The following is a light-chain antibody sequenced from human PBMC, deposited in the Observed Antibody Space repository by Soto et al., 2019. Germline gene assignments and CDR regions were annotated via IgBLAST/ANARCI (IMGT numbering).Light chain of an antibody. CDR3: QKYNSDPPEA. CDR2: AAS. CDR1: QGISNY. Sequence: DIQMTQSPSSLSASVGDRVTITCRASQGISNYLAWYQQKPGKVPKLLIYAASTLLPGVPSRFTGSGSGTDFTLTITSLPPEDGATSYYQKYNSDPPEAFGPGTKVYIK. V-gene: IGKV1-27*01. J-gene: IGKJ3*01.